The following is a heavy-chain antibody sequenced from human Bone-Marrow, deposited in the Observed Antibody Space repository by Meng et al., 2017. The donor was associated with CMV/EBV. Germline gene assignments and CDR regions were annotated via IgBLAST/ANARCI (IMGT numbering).Heavy chain of an antibody. V-gene: IGHV4-34*01. CDR3: ARAQRITIFGVIPTSNYNWFDP. D-gene: IGHD3-3*01. J-gene: IGHJ5*02. Sequence: GSLRLSCAVYGGSFSGYYWNWIRQPPGKGLEWIGEINHSGSTNYNPSLKRRVTVSVDTSKNQFFLRVSSVTAADTAVYYCARAQRITIFGVIPTSNYNWFDPCGQRTLVTVSS. CDR2: INHSGST. CDR1: GGSFSGYY.